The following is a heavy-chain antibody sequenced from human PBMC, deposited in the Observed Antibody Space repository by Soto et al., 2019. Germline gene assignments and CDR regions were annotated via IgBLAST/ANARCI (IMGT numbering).Heavy chain of an antibody. CDR1: GFPCGSYD. D-gene: IGHD2-8*02. CDR3: AKATATGGGAFDY. V-gene: IGHV3-23*01. Sequence: GGSLRLSCAASGFPCGSYDMTWVRQAPGKGLEWVSTILVDGRTFYVDSVKGRFTISRDNSRNTVYLQMNSLTAGDTALYYCAKATATGGGAFDYCGQGTMVTVSS. J-gene: IGHJ3*01. CDR2: ILVDGRT.